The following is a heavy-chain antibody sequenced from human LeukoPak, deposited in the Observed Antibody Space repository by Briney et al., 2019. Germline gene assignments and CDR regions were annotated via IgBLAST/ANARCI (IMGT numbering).Heavy chain of an antibody. CDR2: IKEDGSDK. J-gene: IGHJ4*02. V-gene: IGHV3-7*01. D-gene: IGHD3-10*01. CDR1: GFTFSNSW. Sequence: GGSLRLSCIASGFTFSNSWMTWVRQAPGKGLEWVANIKEDGSDKQYVDSVKGRFTISRDNAKNSLYLQMNSLRAEDTAVYYCARDPSTYYYGSGSYYNVHFDYWGQGTLVTVSS. CDR3: ARDPSTYYYGSGSYYNVHFDY.